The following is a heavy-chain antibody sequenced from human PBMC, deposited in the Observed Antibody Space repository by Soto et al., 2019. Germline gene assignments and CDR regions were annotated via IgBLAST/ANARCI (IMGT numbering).Heavy chain of an antibody. J-gene: IGHJ6*02. CDR3: ARSITMVRGVNYYYYYGMDV. V-gene: IGHV3-72*01. Sequence: PXESLRLSCAASGLTFSDHYVDWVRQAPGKGLEWVGRTRNKANSYTTEYAASVKGRFTISRDDSKNSLYLQMNSLKTEDTAVYYCARSITMVRGVNYYYYYGMDVWGQGTTVTVSS. CDR2: TRNKANSYTT. CDR1: GLTFSDHY. D-gene: IGHD3-10*01.